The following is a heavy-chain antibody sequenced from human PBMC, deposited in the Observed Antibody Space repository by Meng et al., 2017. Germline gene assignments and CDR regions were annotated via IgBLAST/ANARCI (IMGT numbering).Heavy chain of an antibody. J-gene: IGHJ3*02. V-gene: IGHV3-48*03. CDR3: AREKLAYCGGDCYFSDAFDI. CDR1: GFAFSSYE. D-gene: IGHD2-21*02. Sequence: SLKISCAASGFAFSSYEMNWVRQAPGKGLEWVSYISSSGSTIYYADSVKGRFTISRDNAKNSLYLQMNSLRAEDTAVYYCAREKLAYCGGDCYFSDAFDIWGQGTMVTVSS. CDR2: ISSSGSTI.